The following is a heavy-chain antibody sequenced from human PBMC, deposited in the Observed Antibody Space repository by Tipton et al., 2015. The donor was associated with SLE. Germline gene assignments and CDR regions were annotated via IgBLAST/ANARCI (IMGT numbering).Heavy chain of an antibody. D-gene: IGHD3-22*01. CDR2: ISSSGTT. V-gene: IGHV4-39*07. CDR1: GGSITSSSYY. J-gene: IGHJ6*02. CDR3: AGLGPLANVGGSTYYHPLDV. Sequence: TLSLTCTVSGGSITSSSYYWGWIRQPPGKGLEWIGSISSSGTTHYNPSPKSRVTISVDTSKNQLSLKQRSATAADTAVYYCAGLGPLANVGGSTYYHPLDVWGQGTTVTVSS.